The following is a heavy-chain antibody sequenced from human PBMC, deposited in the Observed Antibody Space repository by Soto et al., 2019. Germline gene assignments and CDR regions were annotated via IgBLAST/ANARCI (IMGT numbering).Heavy chain of an antibody. CDR1: GGTFSSYA. Sequence: SVKVSCKASGGTFSSYAISWVRQAPGQGLKWMGGIIPIFGTANYAQKFQGRVTITADESTSTAYMELSSLRSEDTAVYYCARDGREIQLWSYYYYGMDVWGQGTTVTVSS. CDR3: ARDGREIQLWSYYYYGMDV. D-gene: IGHD5-18*01. J-gene: IGHJ6*02. V-gene: IGHV1-69*13. CDR2: IIPIFGTA.